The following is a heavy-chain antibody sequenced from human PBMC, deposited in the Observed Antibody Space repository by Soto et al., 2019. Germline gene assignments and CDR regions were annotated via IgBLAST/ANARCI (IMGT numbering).Heavy chain of an antibody. D-gene: IGHD5-12*01. CDR1: GYTFTSYY. CDR2: INPSGGST. V-gene: IGHV1-46*01. Sequence: ASVKVSCKASGYTFTSYYIHWVRQAPGQGLECMGIINPSGGSTSYAQKFQGRVTMTRDTSTSTVYMELSSLRSEDTAVYYCARTYSGYDFGYWGQGTLVTVSS. J-gene: IGHJ4*02. CDR3: ARTYSGYDFGY.